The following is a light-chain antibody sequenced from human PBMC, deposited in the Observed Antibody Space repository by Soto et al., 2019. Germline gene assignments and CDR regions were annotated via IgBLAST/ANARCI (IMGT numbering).Light chain of an antibody. V-gene: IGKV1-5*01. CDR3: QQYQSDTWT. CDR1: QSISSW. Sequence: DIPMTQSPATLSASVGDRVTITCRASQSISSWLAWYQQKPGKAPKLLIYDASSLQSGVPSRFSGSGSATEFTLTISDLQPDDFATYYCQQYQSDTWTFGQGTKVDIK. CDR2: DAS. J-gene: IGKJ1*01.